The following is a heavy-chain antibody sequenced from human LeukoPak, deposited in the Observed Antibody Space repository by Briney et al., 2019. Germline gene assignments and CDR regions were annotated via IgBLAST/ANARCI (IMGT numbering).Heavy chain of an antibody. Sequence: GGSLRLSCAASGFTFSSYSMNWVRRAPGKGLEWVSCISSSSSYIYYADSVKGRFTISRDNAKNSLYLQMNSLRAEDTAVYYCARAGRYYGSGSHDAFDIWGQGTMVTVSS. CDR2: ISSSSSYI. V-gene: IGHV3-21*01. D-gene: IGHD3-10*01. CDR3: ARAGRYYGSGSHDAFDI. CDR1: GFTFSSYS. J-gene: IGHJ3*02.